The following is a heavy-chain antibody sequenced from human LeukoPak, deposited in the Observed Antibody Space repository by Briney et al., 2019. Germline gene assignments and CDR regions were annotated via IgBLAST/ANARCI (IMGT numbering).Heavy chain of an antibody. CDR2: IDKKDKGYATAT. Sequence: GGSLKLSCAASGFTFSGSAIHWVRQSSGKGLEWVGQIDKKDKGYATATAYVASVKGRFTISRDDSINTAYLQMKSLKTEDTALYYCTRDSGTYNWFDPWGQGTLVTVSS. V-gene: IGHV3-73*01. CDR1: GFTFSGSA. CDR3: TRDSGTYNWFDP. D-gene: IGHD1-26*01. J-gene: IGHJ5*02.